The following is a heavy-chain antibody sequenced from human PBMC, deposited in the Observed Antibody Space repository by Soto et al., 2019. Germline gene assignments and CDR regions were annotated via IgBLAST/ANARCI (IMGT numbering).Heavy chain of an antibody. CDR1: GFTFSGSA. J-gene: IGHJ6*03. CDR2: IRSKGNNYAT. Sequence: EVQLVESGGGLVLPGGSLKLSCAASGFTFSGSAMHWVGQASGKGLEWVGRIRSKGNNYATVYGASLKGRFTISRDDAKNTAYLQMNSLNTEDTAVYYCSRQASDFWSGKPQYYMDVWGKGTTVTVSS. D-gene: IGHD3-3*01. CDR3: SRQASDFWSGKPQYYMDV. V-gene: IGHV3-73*01.